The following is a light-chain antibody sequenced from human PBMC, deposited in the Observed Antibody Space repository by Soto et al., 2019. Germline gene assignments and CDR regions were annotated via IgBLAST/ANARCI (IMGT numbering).Light chain of an antibody. CDR1: QSISSW. CDR3: QQYNSYPWT. Sequence: DIQMTQSPSTLSASVGDRVTITCRASQSISSWLAWYQQKPGKAPKLLIHKASSLESGVPSRFSGSVSGTEFTLTISSLQPDDFAACYCQQYNSYPWTFGQGTKVEIK. J-gene: IGKJ1*01. CDR2: KAS. V-gene: IGKV1-5*03.